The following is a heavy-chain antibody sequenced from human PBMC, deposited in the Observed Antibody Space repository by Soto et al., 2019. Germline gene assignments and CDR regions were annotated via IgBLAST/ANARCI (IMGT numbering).Heavy chain of an antibody. D-gene: IGHD1-26*01. CDR1: GFTFSSYG. J-gene: IGHJ4*02. CDR3: DRDAFFIVGATSSPDY. Sequence: GGSLRLSCAASGFTFSSYGMHWVRQAPGKGLEWVAVIWYDGSNKYYADSVKGRFTIYRDNSKNKLYLQINSKRAEDTDVYYFDRDAFFIVGATSSPDYWGQGTLVTVSS. CDR2: IWYDGSNK. V-gene: IGHV3-33*01.